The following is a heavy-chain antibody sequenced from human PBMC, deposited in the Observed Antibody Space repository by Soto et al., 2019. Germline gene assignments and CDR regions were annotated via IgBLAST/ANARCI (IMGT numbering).Heavy chain of an antibody. CDR1: GFTFSSYG. D-gene: IGHD6-19*01. J-gene: IGHJ6*02. CDR2: ISYDGSQK. Sequence: QVQLVESGGGVVQPGRSLRLSCAASGFTFSSYGMHWVRQAPGKGLEWVAVISYDGSQKYYGDSVRGRFTISRDNSKNTVYLEMNSLRNEDTAIYYCAKKVAGQYYYYGMDVWGQGTAVTVSS. CDR3: AKKVAGQYYYYGMDV. V-gene: IGHV3-30*18.